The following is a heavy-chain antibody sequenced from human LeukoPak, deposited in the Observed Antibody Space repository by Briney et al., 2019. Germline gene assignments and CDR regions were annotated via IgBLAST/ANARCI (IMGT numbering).Heavy chain of an antibody. V-gene: IGHV3-23*01. CDR1: GFIFSNYA. CDR3: AKVIYGIPGDAFDI. CDR2: ISGSGDTT. Sequence: GGSLRLSCAASGFIFSNYAMSWVRQAPGKGLEWVSSISGSGDTTYYADSVKGRFTISRDNSKNTLYLQMNSLRVEDTAIYYCAKVIYGIPGDAFDIWGQGTMVTVSS. J-gene: IGHJ3*02. D-gene: IGHD2-2*02.